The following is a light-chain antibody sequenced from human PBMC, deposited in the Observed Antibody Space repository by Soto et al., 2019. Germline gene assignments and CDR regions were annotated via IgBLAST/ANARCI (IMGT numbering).Light chain of an antibody. J-gene: IGKJ4*01. CDR1: QSISSRY. Sequence: EIVLTQSPDTLSLSPGERATLSCRASQSISSRYLVWYQQKPGQAPRLLIYGASSRATGTPDRFSGSGSGTDFTLTISRLEPEDFAVYSCQQYGSSPLTFGGGTRWIS. V-gene: IGKV3-20*01. CDR2: GAS. CDR3: QQYGSSPLT.